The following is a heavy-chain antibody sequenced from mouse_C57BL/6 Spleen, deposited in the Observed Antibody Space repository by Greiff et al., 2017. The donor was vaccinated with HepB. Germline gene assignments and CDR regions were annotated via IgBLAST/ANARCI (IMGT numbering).Heavy chain of an antibody. J-gene: IGHJ4*01. CDR1: YTFTDYYM. Sequence: VQLQQSGPELVKPGASVKMSCKASGYTFTDYYMHWVKQKPGKGLEWIGEIYPGSGNTYYKEKFKGKVTLTADTSSSTAYMQLSSLTSEDSAVYFCCYGSNYAMDYWGQGTSVTVSS. CDR2: YPGSGNTY. V-gene: IGHV1-83*01. D-gene: IGHD1-1*01. CDR3: YGSNYAMDY.